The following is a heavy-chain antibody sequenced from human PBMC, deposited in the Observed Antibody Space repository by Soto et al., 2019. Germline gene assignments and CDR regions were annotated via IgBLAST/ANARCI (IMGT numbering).Heavy chain of an antibody. V-gene: IGHV1-69*02. CDR1: GCTFSSYT. CDR2: IIPILGIA. J-gene: IGHJ6*03. D-gene: IGHD5-12*01. CDR3: AGGVATLGWGYYHYHLAV. Sequence: SVKVSCKASGCTFSSYTISWVRQAPGQGLEWMGRIIPILGIANYAQKFQGRVTITADKSTSTAYMELSSLRSEDTAVYYCAGGVATLGWGYYHYHLAVWGKGTTVPVPS.